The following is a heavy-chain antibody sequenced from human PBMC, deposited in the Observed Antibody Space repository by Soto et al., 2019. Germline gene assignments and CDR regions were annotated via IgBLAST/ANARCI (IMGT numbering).Heavy chain of an antibody. J-gene: IGHJ6*02. Sequence: SETLSLTCTVSGGSISSDYWSWIRQPPGKGLEWIGYIYYSGSTNYNPSLKSRVTISVDTSKNQFSLKLSSVTAADTAVYYCARGRGIFIAAHRWDYYYYGMXVWGQGTTVXVSS. CDR2: IYYSGST. CDR3: ARGRGIFIAAHRWDYYYYGMXV. D-gene: IGHD6-6*01. CDR1: GGSISSDY. V-gene: IGHV4-59*01.